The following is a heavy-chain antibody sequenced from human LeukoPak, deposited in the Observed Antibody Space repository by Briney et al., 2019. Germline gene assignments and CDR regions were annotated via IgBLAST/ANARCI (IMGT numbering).Heavy chain of an antibody. D-gene: IGHD2-21*02. CDR2: MSDIGPNT. J-gene: IGHJ3*01. V-gene: IGHV3-23*01. CDR1: GFSVSDYA. Sequence: GGSLRLSCAASGFSVSDYAMTWIRQSPGKGLEWVSSMSDIGPNTYYADSVKGRFTISRDTSKNTLFLQMNSLRAEDTALYYCARRLSLRFDAFAVWGPGTVVTVSS. CDR3: ARRLSLRFDAFAV.